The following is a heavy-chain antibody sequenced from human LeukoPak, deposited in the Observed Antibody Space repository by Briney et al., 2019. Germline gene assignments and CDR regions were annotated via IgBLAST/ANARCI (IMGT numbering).Heavy chain of an antibody. V-gene: IGHV1-46*01. D-gene: IGHD6-13*01. Sequence: GASVKVSCKASGGTFSSYAISWVRQAPGQGLEWMGIINPSGGSTSYAQKFQGRVTMTRDTSTSTVYMELSSLRSEDTAVYYCARWSAAAEHSYYFDYWGQGTLVTVSS. CDR1: GGTFSSYA. J-gene: IGHJ4*02. CDR2: INPSGGST. CDR3: ARWSAAAEHSYYFDY.